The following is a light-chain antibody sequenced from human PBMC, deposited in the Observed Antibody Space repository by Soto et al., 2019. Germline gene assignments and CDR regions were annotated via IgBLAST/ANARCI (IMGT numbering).Light chain of an antibody. V-gene: IGLV2-14*01. CDR3: CSYTGTTSPWV. CDR1: SSDSGAYDY. J-gene: IGLJ3*02. CDR2: EVN. Sequence: QSVLTQPASVSGSPGESIIISCTGSSSDSGAYDYVSWYQHHPGRAPKVIIFEVNDRASGVSHRFSGSKSGNTASLTISGLQAEDEADYYCCSYTGTTSPWVFGGGTKLTVL.